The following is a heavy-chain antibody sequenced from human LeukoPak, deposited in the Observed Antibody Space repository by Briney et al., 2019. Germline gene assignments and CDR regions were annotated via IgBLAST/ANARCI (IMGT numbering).Heavy chain of an antibody. CDR1: GFTFSSYS. D-gene: IGHD6-19*01. V-gene: IGHV3-21*01. J-gene: IGHJ3*02. CDR2: ISSSSSYI. Sequence: PGGSLRLSCAASGFTFSSYSMNWVRQAPGKGLEWVSSISSSSSYIYYADSVKGRFTISRDNAKNSLYLQMNSLRAEDTAVYYCARAREVAGFDAFDIWGQGTMVTVSS. CDR3: ARAREVAGFDAFDI.